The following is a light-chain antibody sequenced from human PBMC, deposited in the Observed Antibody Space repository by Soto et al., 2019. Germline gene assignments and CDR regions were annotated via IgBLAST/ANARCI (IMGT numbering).Light chain of an antibody. V-gene: IGLV2-14*01. CDR2: EVT. CDR1: GSDVGGYDY. CDR3: SSYTSSSTYV. Sequence: QSITISCTGTGSDVGGYDYVSWYQHHPGKAPKVMIYEVTNRPSGVSNRFSGSKSGNTASLTISGLLAEDEADYYCSSYTSSSTYVFGTGTKVTVL. J-gene: IGLJ1*01.